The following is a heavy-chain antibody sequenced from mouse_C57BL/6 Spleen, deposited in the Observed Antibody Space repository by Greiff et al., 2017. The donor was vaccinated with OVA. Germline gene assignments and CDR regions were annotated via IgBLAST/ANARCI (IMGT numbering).Heavy chain of an antibody. CDR1: GYTFTSYW. V-gene: IGHV1-61*01. Sequence: QVQLKQPGAELVRPGSSVKLSCKASGYTFTSYWMDWVKQRPGQGLEWIGNIYPSDSETHYNQKFKDKATLTVDKSSSTAYMQLSSLTSEDSAVYYCARWTGSYSTYGDYAMDYWGQGTSVTVSS. CDR2: IYPSDSET. J-gene: IGHJ4*01. CDR3: ARWTGSYSTYGDYAMDY. D-gene: IGHD2-5*01.